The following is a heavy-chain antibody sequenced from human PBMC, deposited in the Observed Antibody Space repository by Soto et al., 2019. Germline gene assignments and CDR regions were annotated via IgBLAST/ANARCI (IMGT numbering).Heavy chain of an antibody. Sequence: QVQLQESGPGLVRPSQTLSLTYTVSGGSISSGGYYWSWIRQHPGKGLEWIGYINYSGSTHYNPSLKSRVTISVDTSKNQFSVKLSSVTAADTAVYYCAREGGLAYCGGDCSNWYFDLWGRGTLVTVSS. CDR3: AREGGLAYCGGDCSNWYFDL. V-gene: IGHV4-31*03. D-gene: IGHD2-21*02. J-gene: IGHJ2*01. CDR1: GGSISSGGYY. CDR2: INYSGST.